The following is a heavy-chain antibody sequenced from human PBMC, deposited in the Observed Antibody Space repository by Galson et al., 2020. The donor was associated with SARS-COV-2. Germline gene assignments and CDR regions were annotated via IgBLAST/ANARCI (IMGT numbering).Heavy chain of an antibody. CDR3: AREAVCSGGICYSNYFDY. J-gene: IGHJ4*02. CDR1: GFTFSSYS. D-gene: IGHD2-15*01. CDR2: ISGSSGTI. Sequence: GGSLRLSCAASGFTFSSYSMNWVRQSPGKGLEWLSYISGSSGTIYYADSVKGRFTISRDNAKNSLYLQINSLRAADTAVYYCAREAVCSGGICYSNYFDYWGQGTLVTVSS. V-gene: IGHV3-48*04.